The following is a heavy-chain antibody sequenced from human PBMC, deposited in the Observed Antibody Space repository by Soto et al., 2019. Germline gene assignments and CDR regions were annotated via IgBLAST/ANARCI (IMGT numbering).Heavy chain of an antibody. CDR3: ARGDYGDYSGNY. J-gene: IGHJ4*02. Sequence: SETLSLTCTVSGGSISSYYWSWIRQPPGKGLEWIGYIYYSGSTNYNPSLKSRVTISVDTSKNQFSLKLSSVTAADTAVYYCARGDYGDYSGNYWGQGTLVTVSS. V-gene: IGHV4-59*08. CDR1: GGSISSYY. D-gene: IGHD4-17*01. CDR2: IYYSGST.